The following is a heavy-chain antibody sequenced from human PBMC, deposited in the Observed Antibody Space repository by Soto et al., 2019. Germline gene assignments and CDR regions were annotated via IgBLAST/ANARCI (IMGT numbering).Heavy chain of an antibody. CDR3: ARTVAGYFDS. J-gene: IGHJ4*02. CDR2: LSTYNGDT. CDR1: GYTFTSSG. D-gene: IGHD6-19*01. V-gene: IGHV1-18*01. Sequence: QVQLVQSGVEVKKPGASVKVSCKASGYTFTSSGISWVRQAPGQGPEWMGWLSTYNGDTNYAQKFQGRVTMTTDTSTSTAYMDLRSLRSDDRAVYYCARTVAGYFDSWGQGTLVTVSS.